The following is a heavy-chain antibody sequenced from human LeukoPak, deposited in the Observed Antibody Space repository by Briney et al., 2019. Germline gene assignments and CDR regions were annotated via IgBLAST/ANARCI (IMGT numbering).Heavy chain of an antibody. CDR3: ARGIVVVVSAHDGDYFDY. J-gene: IGHJ4*02. Sequence: SVKVSCKASGGTFSSYAISWVRQAPGQGLEWMGRIIPILGIANYAQKFQGRVTITADKSTSTAYMELSSLRAEDTAVYYCARGIVVVVSAHDGDYFDYWGQGALVTVSS. D-gene: IGHD2-8*02. V-gene: IGHV1-69*04. CDR1: GGTFSSYA. CDR2: IIPILGIA.